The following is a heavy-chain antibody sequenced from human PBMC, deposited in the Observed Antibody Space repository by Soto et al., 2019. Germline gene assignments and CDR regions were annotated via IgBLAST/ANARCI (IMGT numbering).Heavy chain of an antibody. J-gene: IGHJ4*02. CDR3: AHRLRGPGIYSGFDY. CDR1: GFSFSNYA. D-gene: IGHD3-10*01. V-gene: IGHV3-23*01. Sequence: GGSLRLSCAASGFSFSNYAMNWVRQAPGKGLEWVSGISGGGGGTYYADSVKSRLTITKDTSKNQEVLTMTIMDPVDTATYYCAHRLRGPGIYSGFDYWGQGTLVTVSS. CDR2: ISGGGGGT.